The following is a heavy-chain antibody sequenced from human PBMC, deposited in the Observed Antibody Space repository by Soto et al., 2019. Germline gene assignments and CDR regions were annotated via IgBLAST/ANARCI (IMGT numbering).Heavy chain of an antibody. Sequence: VVLVESGGGLVSPGGSLRLSCVASGFRFSEHSMNWVRQAPGKGLQWISYISSNSDKTYYADSVKGRFTVSRDTAKNALFLQMNSLRDDDTATYYCARLPKGSLVTAWGQGARVTVSS. CDR1: GFRFSEHS. D-gene: IGHD2-21*02. CDR2: ISSNSDKT. J-gene: IGHJ4*02. V-gene: IGHV3-48*02. CDR3: ARLPKGSLVTA.